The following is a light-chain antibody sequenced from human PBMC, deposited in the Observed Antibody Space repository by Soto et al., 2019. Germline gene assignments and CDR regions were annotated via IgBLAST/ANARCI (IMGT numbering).Light chain of an antibody. J-gene: IGLJ2*01. CDR3: SSYAGSDNFVL. CDR2: EVS. CDR1: SSDVGDYNF. V-gene: IGLV2-14*01. Sequence: QSALTQPASVSGSPGQSITLSCTGDSSDVGDYNFVSWYQQHPGKAPKLIIYEVSNRPSGVSDRFSGSKSDNTASLTVSGLQAADEADYYCSSYAGSDNFVLFGGGTKLTVL.